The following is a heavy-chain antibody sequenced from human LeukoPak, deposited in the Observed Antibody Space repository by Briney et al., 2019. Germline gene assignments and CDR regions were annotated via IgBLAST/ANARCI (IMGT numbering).Heavy chain of an antibody. V-gene: IGHV3-23*01. Sequence: GGSLRLSCAASGFTFSSYAMSWVRQAPGKGLEWVSAISGSGGSTYYADSVKGRFTISRDNSKNTLYLRMNSLRAEDTAVYYCAKDGVSYYYDSSGYPEYFQHWGQGTLVTVSS. D-gene: IGHD3-22*01. J-gene: IGHJ1*01. CDR2: ISGSGGST. CDR1: GFTFSSYA. CDR3: AKDGVSYYYDSSGYPEYFQH.